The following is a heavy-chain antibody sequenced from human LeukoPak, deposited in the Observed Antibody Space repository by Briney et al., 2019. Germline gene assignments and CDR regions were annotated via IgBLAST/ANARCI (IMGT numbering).Heavy chain of an antibody. CDR2: IYYSGST. CDR3: ARDVPAAPYYGMDV. CDR1: GGSISSYY. D-gene: IGHD2-2*01. J-gene: IGHJ6*02. Sequence: SETLSLTCTVSGGSISSYYWSWIRQPPGKGLEWIGYIYYSGSTYYNPSLKSRVTISVDTSKNQFSLKLSSVTAADTAVYYCARDVPAAPYYGMDVWGQGTTVTVSS. V-gene: IGHV4-59*12.